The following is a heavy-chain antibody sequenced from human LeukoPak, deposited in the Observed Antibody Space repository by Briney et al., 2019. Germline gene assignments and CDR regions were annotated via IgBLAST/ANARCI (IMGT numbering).Heavy chain of an antibody. Sequence: SSETLSLTCTVSGGSISSGGYCWSWIRQHPGKGLEWVGYIYYSGSTYYNPSLKSRVTISVDTSKKQFSLKLSSVTAANTAVYYCARGGRYIDCLSPNAFDIWGQGTMVTVSS. CDR3: ARGGRYIDCLSPNAFDI. V-gene: IGHV4-31*03. D-gene: IGHD3-9*01. CDR1: GGSISSGGYC. CDR2: IYYSGST. J-gene: IGHJ3*02.